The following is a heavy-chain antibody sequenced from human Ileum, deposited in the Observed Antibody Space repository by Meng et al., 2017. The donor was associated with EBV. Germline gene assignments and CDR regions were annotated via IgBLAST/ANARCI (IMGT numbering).Heavy chain of an antibody. CDR3: ATDVGTVADH. J-gene: IGHJ4*02. D-gene: IGHD4-23*01. CDR2: VTPVFTST. Sequence: VQLGQSGAGVKKPWASVKISCRASGGNFKTFVFSWVRLAPGQGLEWMGGVTPVFTSTLYAKHFKDRVTITADESTNTAFMELKNLQSDDTAIYYCATDVGTVADHWGPGTLVTVSS. CDR1: GGNFKTFV. V-gene: IGHV1-69*01.